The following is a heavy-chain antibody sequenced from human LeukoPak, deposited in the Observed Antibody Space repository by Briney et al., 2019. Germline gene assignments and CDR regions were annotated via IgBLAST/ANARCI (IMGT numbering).Heavy chain of an antibody. D-gene: IGHD3-22*01. V-gene: IGHV4-4*02. J-gene: IGHJ4*02. CDR2: IYHSGST. CDR3: ARGLGYDSSGYFDY. CDR1: GGSISSSNW. Sequence: PSGTLSLTCAVSGGSISSSNWWSWVRQPPGKGLEWIGEIYHSGSTNYNPSLKSRVTISVDKSKNQFSLKLSSVTAADTAVYYCARGLGYDSSGYFDYWGQGTLVTVSS.